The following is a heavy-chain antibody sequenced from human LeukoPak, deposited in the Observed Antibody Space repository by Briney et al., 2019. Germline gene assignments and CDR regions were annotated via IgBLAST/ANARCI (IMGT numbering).Heavy chain of an antibody. CDR2: INHSGST. Sequence: SETLPLTCAVYGGSFSGYYWSWIRQPPGKGLEGIGEINHSGSTNYNPSLKSRVTISVDTSKNQFSLKLSSVTAADTAVYYCAGGRANSSGWNPLDYWGQGTLVTVSS. CDR3: AGGRANSSGWNPLDY. CDR1: GGSFSGYY. D-gene: IGHD6-19*01. J-gene: IGHJ4*02. V-gene: IGHV4-34*01.